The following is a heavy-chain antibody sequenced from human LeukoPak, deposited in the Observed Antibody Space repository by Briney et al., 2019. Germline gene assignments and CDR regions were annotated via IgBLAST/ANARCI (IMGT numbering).Heavy chain of an antibody. J-gene: IGHJ3*02. Sequence: GASVKVSCKASGYTFTRYYMHWVRQAPGQGLEWMGIINPSGGSTSYAQKFQGRVTMTRDTSTSTVYMELSSLRSEDTAVYYCARMHMIVVTGDAFDIWGQGTMVTVSS. CDR1: GYTFTRYY. V-gene: IGHV1-46*01. CDR3: ARMHMIVVTGDAFDI. CDR2: INPSGGST. D-gene: IGHD3-22*01.